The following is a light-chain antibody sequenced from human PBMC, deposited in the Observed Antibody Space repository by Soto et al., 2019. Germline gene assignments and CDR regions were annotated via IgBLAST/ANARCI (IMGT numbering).Light chain of an antibody. CDR1: QSVSRT. V-gene: IGKV3-15*01. J-gene: IGKJ1*01. CDR3: QQYNNWAGT. Sequence: EIVLTQSPGTLSVSPGERATLSCSASQSVSRTLAWYQPKPGQAPRLLFYGASTGATGIPARFSGSGSETEFARSISSLQTEDFAGDYVQQYNNWAGTVGQGTKLEI. CDR2: GAS.